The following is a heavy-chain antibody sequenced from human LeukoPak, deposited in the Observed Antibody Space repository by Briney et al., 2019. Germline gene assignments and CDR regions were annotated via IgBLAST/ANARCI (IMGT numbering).Heavy chain of an antibody. CDR3: ARDADRDYYDSSGYYLD. V-gene: IGHV1-69*04. D-gene: IGHD3-22*01. CDR2: IIPILGIA. CDR1: GGTFSSYA. J-gene: IGHJ4*02. Sequence: GASVKVSCKASGGTFSSYAISWVRQAPGQGLEWMGRIIPILGIANYAQKFQGRVTITADKSTSTAYMELSSLRSEDTDVYYCARDADRDYYDSSGYYLDWGQGTLVTVSS.